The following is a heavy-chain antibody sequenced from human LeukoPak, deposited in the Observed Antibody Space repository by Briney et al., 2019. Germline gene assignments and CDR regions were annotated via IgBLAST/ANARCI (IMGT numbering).Heavy chain of an antibody. CDR2: ISAYNGNT. D-gene: IGHD6-19*01. Sequence: GASVKVSCKASGYTFTSYGITWVRQAPGQGLEWMGWISAYNGNTNYAQTFQGRVTMTTETSTSTAYMELRSLKSDDTAVCYCAREVWNSRDTSGPLDPWGQGTLVIVSA. CDR3: AREVWNSRDTSGPLDP. CDR1: GYTFTSYG. V-gene: IGHV1-18*01. J-gene: IGHJ5*02.